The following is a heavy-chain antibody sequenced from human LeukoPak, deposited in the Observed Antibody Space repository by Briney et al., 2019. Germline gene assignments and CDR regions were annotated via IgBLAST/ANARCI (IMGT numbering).Heavy chain of an antibody. CDR1: GGTFSSYA. CDR3: ARDRRTYSSGWYDY. V-gene: IGHV1-69*13. D-gene: IGHD6-19*01. CDR2: IIPIFGTA. Sequence: GASVKVSCKASGGTFSSYAISWVRQAPGQGLEWMGGIIPIFGTANYAQKFQGRVTITADESTSTAYMELSSLRSEDTAVYYCARDRRTYSSGWYDYWGQGTLDTVSS. J-gene: IGHJ4*02.